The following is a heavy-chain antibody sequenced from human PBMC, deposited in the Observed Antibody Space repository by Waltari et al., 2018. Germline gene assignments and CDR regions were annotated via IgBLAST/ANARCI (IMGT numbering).Heavy chain of an antibody. J-gene: IGHJ3*02. CDR1: GGSFSTLA. Sequence: QVQLVQSGAELKKPGSSVKVSCKVSGGSFSTLAITWGRQAPGQGLEWMGGIIHMFGTANYAQKIQERGTINTDESRTTADMHLSSLTSDDTAVYYCARGGLYGQQLLESAFEIWGQGTKVTVSS. V-gene: IGHV1-69*05. CDR3: ARGGLYGQQLLESAFEI. CDR2: IIHMFGTA. D-gene: IGHD6-13*01.